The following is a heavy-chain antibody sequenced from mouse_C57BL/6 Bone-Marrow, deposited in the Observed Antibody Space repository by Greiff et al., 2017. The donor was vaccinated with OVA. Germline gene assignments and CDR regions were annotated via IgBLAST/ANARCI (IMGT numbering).Heavy chain of an antibody. CDR2: ISSGGSYP. CDR1: GFTFSSYG. J-gene: IGHJ2*01. CDR3: ARHPVITTVVAVDY. Sequence: EVKVVESGGDLVKPGGSLKLSCAASGFTFSSYGMSWVRQTPDKRLEWVATISSGGSYPYYPDSVKGRFTISRDNAKNTLYLQMSSLKSEDTAMYYCARHPVITTVVAVDYWGQGTTLTVSS. V-gene: IGHV5-6*01. D-gene: IGHD1-1*01.